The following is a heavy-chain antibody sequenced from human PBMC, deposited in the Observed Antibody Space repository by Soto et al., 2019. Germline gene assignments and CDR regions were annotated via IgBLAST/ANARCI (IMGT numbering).Heavy chain of an antibody. CDR3: ARSLGMGGFDP. CDR2: IWYDGSNK. V-gene: IGHV3-33*01. J-gene: IGHJ5*02. Sequence: QVQLVESGGGVVQPGRSLRLSCAASGFTFSSYGMHWVRQAPGKGLEWVAVIWYDGSNKYYADSVKCRFTISRDNSKNTLYLQMNSLRAEDTAVYYCARSLGMGGFDPWGQGTLVTVSS. D-gene: IGHD7-27*01. CDR1: GFTFSSYG.